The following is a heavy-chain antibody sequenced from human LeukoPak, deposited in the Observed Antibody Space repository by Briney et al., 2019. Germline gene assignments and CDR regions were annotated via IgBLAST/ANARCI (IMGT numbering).Heavy chain of an antibody. Sequence: GGSLRLSCAASGFTVSSNYMSWVRQAPGKGLEWVSVIYSGGSTYYADSVKGRFTISRDNSKNKMYLQMNTLRAEDTAVYYCARGVPPPDIVVVPAALTRFDPWGQGTLVTVSS. D-gene: IGHD2-2*01. J-gene: IGHJ5*02. V-gene: IGHV3-66*01. CDR3: ARGVPPPDIVVVPAALTRFDP. CDR1: GFTVSSNY. CDR2: IYSGGST.